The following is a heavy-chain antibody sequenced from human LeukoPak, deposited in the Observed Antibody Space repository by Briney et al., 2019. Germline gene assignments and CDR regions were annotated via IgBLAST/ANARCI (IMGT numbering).Heavy chain of an antibody. D-gene: IGHD3-9*01. CDR2: INHSGST. CDR3: ARAYYDILTGYYYFDY. Sequence: KPSETLSLICAVYGGSFSGYYWSWIRQPPGKGLEWIGEINHSGSTNYNPSLKSRVTISVDTSKNQFSLKLSSVTAADTAVYYCARAYYDILTGYYYFDYWGQGTLVTVSS. CDR1: GGSFSGYY. V-gene: IGHV4-34*01. J-gene: IGHJ4*02.